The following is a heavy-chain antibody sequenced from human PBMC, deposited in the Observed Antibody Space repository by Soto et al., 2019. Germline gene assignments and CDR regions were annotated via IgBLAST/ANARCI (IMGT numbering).Heavy chain of an antibody. J-gene: IGHJ4*02. Sequence: QVQLQESGTGLVKPSETLSLTCTVSGGSISSYYWSWIRQPPGKGLEWIGYIYYSGSTNYNPSLKNRVPIAVDTSKNPFSLKLSSVTAADTAVYYCARSDGRYWGQGTLVTVSS. CDR3: ARSDGRY. CDR1: GGSISSYY. V-gene: IGHV4-59*01. CDR2: IYYSGST.